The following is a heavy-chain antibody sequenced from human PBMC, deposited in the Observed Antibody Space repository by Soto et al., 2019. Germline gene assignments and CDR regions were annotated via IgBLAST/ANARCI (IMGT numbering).Heavy chain of an antibody. Sequence: QVQLVQSGAEVKKPGASVKVSCKASGYIFSGSVMHWVRQAPGQRLEWMGWINAGNGNTIHSQKFQGRVTITRDTSATTVYMELRSLRSEDTAVYYCVSEIDATTVTSLDHWGQGTLVTVSS. CDR3: VSEIDATTVTSLDH. CDR1: GYIFSGSV. CDR2: INAGNGNT. D-gene: IGHD4-17*01. V-gene: IGHV1-3*01. J-gene: IGHJ4*02.